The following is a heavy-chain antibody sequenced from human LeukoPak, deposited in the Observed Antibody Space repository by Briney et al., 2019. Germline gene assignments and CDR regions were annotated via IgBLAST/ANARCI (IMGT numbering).Heavy chain of an antibody. J-gene: IGHJ6*03. V-gene: IGHV3-33*01. CDR2: IYPDINNK. Sequence: GGSLRLSCAASGFTFSHYGMHWVRQAPGKGLEWVACIYPDINNKEYADSVKGRFIISRDNAKNSLYLQMNSLRAEDTAVYYCARGAVLRFLEWLSQTYYYYYMDVWGKGTTVTVSS. D-gene: IGHD3-3*01. CDR3: ARGAVLRFLEWLSQTYYYYYMDV. CDR1: GFTFSHYG.